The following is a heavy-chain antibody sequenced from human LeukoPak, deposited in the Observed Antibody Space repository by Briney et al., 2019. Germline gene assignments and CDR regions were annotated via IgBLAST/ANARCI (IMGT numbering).Heavy chain of an antibody. D-gene: IGHD2-15*01. CDR3: ARALNPLPGTYYFDY. Sequence: KSSETLSLTCTVSGGSISSYYWSWIRQPPGKGLEWIGYIYYSGSTNYNPSLQSRVTMSVDTSKNQFSLKLTSVTAADTAVYYCARALNPLPGTYYFDYWGQGTLVTVSS. V-gene: IGHV4-59*12. CDR1: GGSISSYY. J-gene: IGHJ4*02. CDR2: IYYSGST.